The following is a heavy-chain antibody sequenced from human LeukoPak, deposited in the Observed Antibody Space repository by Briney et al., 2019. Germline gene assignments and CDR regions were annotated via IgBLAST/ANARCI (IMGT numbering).Heavy chain of an antibody. CDR2: IYHSGST. CDR1: GYSISSGYY. V-gene: IGHV4-38-2*02. D-gene: IGHD2-15*01. CDR3: ARPELPGWSVLFDF. J-gene: IGHJ4*02. Sequence: SETLSLTCTVSGYSISSGYYWGWIRQPPGKGLEWIGSIYHSGSTYYNPSLKSRVTISVDTSKNQFSLKLSSVTAADTAVYYCARPELPGWSVLFDFWGQGTLVTVSS.